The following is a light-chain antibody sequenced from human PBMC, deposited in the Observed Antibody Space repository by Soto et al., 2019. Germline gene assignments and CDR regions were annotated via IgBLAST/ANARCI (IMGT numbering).Light chain of an antibody. V-gene: IGLV2-14*01. CDR2: DVS. CDR3: SSYTTSNTRQIV. J-gene: IGLJ1*01. CDR1: SSDVGGYNY. Sequence: QPVLTQPASVSGSPGLSITISCTGTSSDVGGYNYVSWYQQHPGKAPKFIIYDVSNRLSGVSNRFSGSKSGNTASLTISGLQAEDEADYYCSSYTTSNTRQIVFGTGTKVTLL.